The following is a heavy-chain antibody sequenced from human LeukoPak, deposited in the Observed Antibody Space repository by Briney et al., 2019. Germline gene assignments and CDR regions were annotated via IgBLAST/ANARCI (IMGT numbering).Heavy chain of an antibody. J-gene: IGHJ4*02. V-gene: IGHV4-59*01. CDR2: IYYSGST. Sequence: SETLSLTCTVSGGSISSYYWNWIRQPPGKGLEWIGYIYYSGSTNYNPSLKSRVTISVDTSKNQFSLKLSSVTAADTAVCYCAGNSGWYPYYFDQWGQGTLVTVSS. CDR3: AGNSGWYPYYFDQ. CDR1: GGSISSYY. D-gene: IGHD6-19*01.